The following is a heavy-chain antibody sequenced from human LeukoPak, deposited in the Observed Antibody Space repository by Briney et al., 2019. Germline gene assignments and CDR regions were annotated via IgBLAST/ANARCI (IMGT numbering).Heavy chain of an antibody. CDR3: ARASQKYNWFDP. Sequence: ASVKVSCKASGYTFTGYYTHWVRQAPGQGLEWMGRINPNSGGTNYAQKFQGRVTMTRDTSISTAYMELSRLRSDDTAVYYCARASQKYNWFDPWGQGTLVTVSS. CDR1: GYTFTGYY. CDR2: INPNSGGT. J-gene: IGHJ5*02. V-gene: IGHV1-2*06.